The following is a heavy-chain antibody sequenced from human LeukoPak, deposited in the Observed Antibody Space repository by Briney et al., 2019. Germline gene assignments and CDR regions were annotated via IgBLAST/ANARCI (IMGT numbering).Heavy chain of an antibody. CDR3: AREFGSAAAPDY. D-gene: IGHD6-13*01. Sequence: SETLSLTCTVSGYSINSGYYWVWIRQPPGKGLEWIGSIYRTGSINYNPSLKSRVTISLDTSKNQFSLKVNSVSAADTAVYYCAREFGSAAAPDYWGQGTLVTVSS. CDR1: GYSINSGYY. CDR2: IYRTGSI. V-gene: IGHV4-38-2*02. J-gene: IGHJ4*02.